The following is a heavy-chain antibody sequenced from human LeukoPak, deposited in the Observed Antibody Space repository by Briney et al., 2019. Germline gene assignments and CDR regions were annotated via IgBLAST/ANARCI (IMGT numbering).Heavy chain of an antibody. D-gene: IGHD6-13*01. Sequence: PSETLSLTCTVSGGSISSYYWSWIRQPPGKGLEWIGYIYSSGATEYNPSLKSRVTISVDTSKNQFSLKLSAVTAADTAVYYCARLYSSSWVHYWGQGTLVTVSS. V-gene: IGHV4-59*08. CDR3: ARLYSSSWVHY. CDR1: GGSISSYY. J-gene: IGHJ4*02. CDR2: IYSSGAT.